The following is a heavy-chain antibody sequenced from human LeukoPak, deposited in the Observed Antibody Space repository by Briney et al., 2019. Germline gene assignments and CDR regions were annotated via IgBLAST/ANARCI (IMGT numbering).Heavy chain of an antibody. J-gene: IGHJ4*02. CDR1: GGSVRSDMSH. V-gene: IGHV4-61*01. CDR3: ARVTSRPGAYGDHFDY. CDR2: IYYSGST. Sequence: SETLSLTCSVSGGSVRSDMSHWSWIRQPPGKGLEWIGYIYYSGSTNYNPSLKSRVTISVDTSKNQFSLKLSSVTAADTAVYYCARVTSRPGAYGDHFDYWGQGTLVTVSS. D-gene: IGHD4-17*01.